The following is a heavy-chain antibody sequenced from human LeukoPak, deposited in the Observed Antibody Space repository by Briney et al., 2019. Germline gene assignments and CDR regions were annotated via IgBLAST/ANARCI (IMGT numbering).Heavy chain of an antibody. CDR2: ISSSSSYI. D-gene: IGHD5-18*01. CDR3: ARDQITYSYGLDAFDI. J-gene: IGHJ3*02. V-gene: IGHV3-21*01. CDR1: GFTFSSYS. Sequence: GGSLRLSCAASGFTFSSYSMNWVRQAPGKGLEWVSSISSSSSYIYYADSVKGRFTISRDNAKNSLYLQMNSLRAEDTAVYYCARDQITYSYGLDAFDIWGQGTMVTVSS.